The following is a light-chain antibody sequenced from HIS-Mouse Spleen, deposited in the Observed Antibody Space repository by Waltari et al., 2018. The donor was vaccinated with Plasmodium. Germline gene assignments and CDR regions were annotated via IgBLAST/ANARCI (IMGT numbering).Light chain of an antibody. CDR3: QQYNNWSFT. CDR2: GAS. V-gene: IGKV3-15*01. J-gene: IGKJ3*01. CDR1: QSVSSN. Sequence: EIVMTQSPATLSVSPGESATISCRARQSVSSNLAWYQQKPGQAPRLLIYGASTRATGIPARFSGSGSGTEFTLTISSLQSEDFAVYYCQQYNNWSFTFGPGTKVDIK.